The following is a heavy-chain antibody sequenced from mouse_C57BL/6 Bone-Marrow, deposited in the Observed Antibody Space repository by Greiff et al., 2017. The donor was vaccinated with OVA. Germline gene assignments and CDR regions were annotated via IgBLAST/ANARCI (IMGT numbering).Heavy chain of an antibody. CDR1: GFNIKDDY. Sequence: EVKLKQSGAELVRPGASVKLSCTASGFNIKDDYMHWVKQRPEQGLEWIGWIDPENGDTEYASKFQGKATITADTSSNTAYLQLSSLTSEDTSVYYCARRYYYGSRYFDYWGQGTTLTVSS. D-gene: IGHD1-1*01. CDR2: IDPENGDT. J-gene: IGHJ2*01. V-gene: IGHV14-4*01. CDR3: ARRYYYGSRYFDY.